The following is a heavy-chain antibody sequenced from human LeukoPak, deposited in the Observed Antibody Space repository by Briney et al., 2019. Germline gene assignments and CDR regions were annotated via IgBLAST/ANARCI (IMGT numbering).Heavy chain of an antibody. CDR2: IIPIFGTA. D-gene: IGHD3-10*01. CDR3: ATGQSYYGSGMNWFDP. V-gene: IGHV1-69*06. J-gene: IGHJ5*02. Sequence: SVKVSCKASGGTFSSYAISWVRQAPGQGLEWMGGIIPIFGTANYAQKFQGRVTMTEDTSTDTAYMELSSLRSEDTAVYYCATGQSYYGSGMNWFDPWGQGTLVTVSS. CDR1: GGTFSSYA.